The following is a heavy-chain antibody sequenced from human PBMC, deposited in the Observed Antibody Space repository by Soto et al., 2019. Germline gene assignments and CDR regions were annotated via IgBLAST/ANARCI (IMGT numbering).Heavy chain of an antibody. CDR3: GRGSGPRGRPY. CDR1: GFIFSDYW. CDR2: INGDGTT. Sequence: QPGGSLRLSCAASGFIFSDYWMHWVRQAPGKGLVWVARINGDGTTTYVDSVKGRFTISRDNAKNMMYLQMNSLRVEDTAMYYCGRGSGPRGRPYWGQGISVTVSS. V-gene: IGHV3-74*01. D-gene: IGHD6-25*01. J-gene: IGHJ4*02.